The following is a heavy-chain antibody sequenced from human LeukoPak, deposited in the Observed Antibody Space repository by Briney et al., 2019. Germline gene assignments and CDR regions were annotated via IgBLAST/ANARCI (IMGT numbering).Heavy chain of an antibody. J-gene: IGHJ4*02. V-gene: IGHV3-66*02. D-gene: IGHD3-10*01. CDR3: ARVDTGRGGGWVPFDY. CDR2: IYTDGSR. Sequence: PGGSLRLSCAASGLAVSSNYMTWVRQDPGKGLQWVSVIYTDGSRYYAVSVKGRFTISRDNSMNTVYLQMNSLRSEDTAVYYCARVDTGRGGGWVPFDYWGQGTLVTVSS. CDR1: GLAVSSNY.